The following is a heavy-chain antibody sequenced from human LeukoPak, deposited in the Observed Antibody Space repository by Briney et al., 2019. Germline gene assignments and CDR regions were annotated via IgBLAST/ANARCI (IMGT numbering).Heavy chain of an antibody. V-gene: IGHV4-59*08. J-gene: IGHJ4*02. Sequence: PSETLSLTRTVSGGSISSYYWNWIRQPPGKGLEWVGNIFYSGSTNYHPSLKSRVTMSVDTSKNQFSLKLTSVTAADTAVYFCARMGSSGYYPYYFDYWGQGTLVTVSS. D-gene: IGHD3-22*01. CDR1: GGSISSYY. CDR3: ARMGSSGYYPYYFDY. CDR2: IFYSGST.